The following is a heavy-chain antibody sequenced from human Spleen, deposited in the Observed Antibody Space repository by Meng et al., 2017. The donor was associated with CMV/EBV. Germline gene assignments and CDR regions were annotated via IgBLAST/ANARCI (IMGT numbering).Heavy chain of an antibody. CDR2: LIPIFGTT. J-gene: IGHJ3*02. Sequence: TFSSYAVRWVRQAPGQGLEWMGGLIPIFGTTNYAQKFQGRVTITTDESTGTAYMELSSLRSEDTAVYYCAGGPYCGGDCYGGGAFDIWGQGTMVTVSS. CDR1: TFSSYA. D-gene: IGHD2-21*01. CDR3: AGGPYCGGDCYGGGAFDI. V-gene: IGHV1-69*05.